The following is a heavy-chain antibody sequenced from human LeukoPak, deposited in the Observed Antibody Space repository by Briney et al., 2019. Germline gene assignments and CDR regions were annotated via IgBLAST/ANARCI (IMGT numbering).Heavy chain of an antibody. J-gene: IGHJ5*02. CDR2: ISSSGSTI. V-gene: IGHV3-48*03. CDR3: ARETPVDWFDP. CDR1: GFTFSSYE. Sequence: QSGGSLRLSCAASGFTFSSYEMNWVRQAPGKGLEWVSYISSSGSTIYYADSVKGRFTISRDNAKNSLYLQMNSLRAEDTAVYYCARETPVDWFDPWGQGTLVTVSS.